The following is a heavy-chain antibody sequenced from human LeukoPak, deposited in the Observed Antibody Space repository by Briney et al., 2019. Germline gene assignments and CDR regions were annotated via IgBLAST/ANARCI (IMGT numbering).Heavy chain of an antibody. Sequence: SETLSLTCTVSGGSISSYYWSWIRQPPGKGLEGIGYIYTSGSTNYNPSLKSRVTISVDTSKNQFSLKLSSVTAADTAVYYCARGVNYDSSGYHDYWGQGTLVTVSS. J-gene: IGHJ4*02. CDR1: GGSISSYY. D-gene: IGHD3-22*01. V-gene: IGHV4-4*09. CDR3: ARGVNYDSSGYHDY. CDR2: IYTSGST.